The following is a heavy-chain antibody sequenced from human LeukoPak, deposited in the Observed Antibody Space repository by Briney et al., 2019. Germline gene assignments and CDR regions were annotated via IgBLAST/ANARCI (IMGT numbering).Heavy chain of an antibody. CDR1: GFTFSSYW. V-gene: IGHV3-7*01. CDR3: ARERMYSGSGSTYPYYDY. D-gene: IGHD3-10*01. J-gene: IGHJ4*02. CDR2: IKPDGSEK. Sequence: PGGSLRLSCAASGFTFSSYWMSWVRQSPGKGLEWVANIKPDGSEKYFMDSVKGRFTISRDNAKSALYLEMNSLRAEDTAEYFCARERMYSGSGSTYPYYDYWGQGTLVTVSS.